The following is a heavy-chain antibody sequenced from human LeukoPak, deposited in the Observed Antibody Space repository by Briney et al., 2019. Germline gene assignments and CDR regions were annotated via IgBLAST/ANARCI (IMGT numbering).Heavy chain of an antibody. CDR1: GYTFTGYY. CDR3: ARDNTYYYDSSGYSLSRD. D-gene: IGHD3-22*01. Sequence: ASVKVSCKASGYTFTGYYMHWVRQAPGQGLEWMGWINPNSGGTNYARKFQGRVTMTRDTSISTAYMELSRLRSDDTAVYYCARDNTYYYDSSGYSLSRDWGRGTLVTVSS. V-gene: IGHV1-2*02. J-gene: IGHJ4*02. CDR2: INPNSGGT.